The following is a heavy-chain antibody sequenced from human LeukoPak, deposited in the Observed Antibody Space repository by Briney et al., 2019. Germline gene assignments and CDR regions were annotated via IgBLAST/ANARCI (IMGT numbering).Heavy chain of an antibody. CDR3: ARVRLSGTYLDAFDI. J-gene: IGHJ3*02. CDR1: GGSISGYY. D-gene: IGHD1-26*01. Sequence: PSETLSLTCIVSGGSISGYYWSWIRQPPGKGLEWIGYIYYSGSTNYNPSLKSRVTISVDTSKNQFSLKLNSITTADTAVYYCARVRLSGTYLDAFDIWGQGTMVTVSS. CDR2: IYYSGST. V-gene: IGHV4-59*01.